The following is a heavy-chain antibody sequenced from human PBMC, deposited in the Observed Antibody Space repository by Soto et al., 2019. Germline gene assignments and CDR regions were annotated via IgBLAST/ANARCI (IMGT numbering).Heavy chain of an antibody. V-gene: IGHV4-59*11. CDR1: GESLTSQY. CDR2: IYYSGST. Sequence: SSKTLSLTFRLSGESLTSQYWTCIRQSPGQGLEWLGYIYYSGSTNYSPSLKIRLTMSIDTPSNQFSLNLSSVTAADTAIYYCGLNSDRSGTASLYNCMEVWGTG. J-gene: IGHJ6*03. CDR3: GLNSDRSGTASLYNCMEV. D-gene: IGHD3-22*01.